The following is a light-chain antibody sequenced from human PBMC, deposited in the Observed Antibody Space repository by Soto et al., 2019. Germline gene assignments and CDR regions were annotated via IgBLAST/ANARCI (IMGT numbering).Light chain of an antibody. CDR2: EVS. Sequence: QSVLTQPASVSGSPGQSITISCTGTSSDVGGYNYVSWYQQHPGKAPKLMIYEVSKRPSGGSNRFSGSKSGNTASLTISGLQAEDEADYYCTSYTSSSPYVFGTGTKVTVL. J-gene: IGLJ1*01. V-gene: IGLV2-14*03. CDR1: SSDVGGYNY. CDR3: TSYTSSSPYV.